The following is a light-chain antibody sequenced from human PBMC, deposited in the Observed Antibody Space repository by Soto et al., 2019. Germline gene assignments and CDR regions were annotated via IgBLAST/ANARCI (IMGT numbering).Light chain of an antibody. CDR3: QQSYSTPYT. CDR1: QSISSY. Sequence: DIQMTQSPSSLSASVGDRVTITCRASQSISSYLNWYQQKPGKAPKLLIYAASSLQSGVPSRFSGSGSGTDFTLTISHLKTEDFATYYCQQSYSTPYTFGQGTKLEIK. CDR2: AAS. J-gene: IGKJ2*01. V-gene: IGKV1-39*01.